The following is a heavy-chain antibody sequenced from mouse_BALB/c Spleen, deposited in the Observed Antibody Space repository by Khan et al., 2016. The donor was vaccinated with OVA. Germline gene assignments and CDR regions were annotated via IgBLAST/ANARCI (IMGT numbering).Heavy chain of an antibody. J-gene: IGHJ2*01. V-gene: IGHV1-7*01. CDR2: INPTSGYT. Sequence: QVRLQQSGAELAKPGASVKMSCTASGYTFTYYWMHWIKQRPGQGLEWIGYINPTSGYTDYNQKFKDKATLTADKSSSTAYMQLSSLTSDDSAVYYCARDRIDYWGQGTALTVSS. CDR1: GYTFTYYW. CDR3: ARDRIDY.